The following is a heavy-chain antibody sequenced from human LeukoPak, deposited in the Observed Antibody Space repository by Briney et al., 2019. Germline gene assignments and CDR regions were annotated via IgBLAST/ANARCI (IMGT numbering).Heavy chain of an antibody. CDR2: VHTGGTT. D-gene: IGHD6-13*01. CDR1: GIDISYHY. V-gene: IGHV3-53*01. J-gene: IGHJ4*02. Sequence: GGSLRLFCVASGIDISYHYVGWVRQAPGKGLEWVSVVHTGGTTHYADSVKGRFTISRDNSKNTLYLQMNSLRAEDTAVYYCAKGMVAAAVPNYWGQGTLVTVSS. CDR3: AKGMVAAAVPNY.